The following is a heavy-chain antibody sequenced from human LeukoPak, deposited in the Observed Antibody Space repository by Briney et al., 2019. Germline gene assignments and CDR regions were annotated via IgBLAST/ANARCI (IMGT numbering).Heavy chain of an antibody. CDR3: ARDKEEMVYAMPGMDV. J-gene: IGHJ6*02. Sequence: ASVKVSCKASGYTFTSYYMHWVRQAPGQGLEWMGIINPSGGSTSYAQKFQGRVTMTRDTSTSTVYMELSSLRSEDTAVYYCARDKEEMVYAMPGMDVWGQGTTVTVSS. D-gene: IGHD2-8*01. CDR1: GYTFTSYY. V-gene: IGHV1-46*01. CDR2: INPSGGST.